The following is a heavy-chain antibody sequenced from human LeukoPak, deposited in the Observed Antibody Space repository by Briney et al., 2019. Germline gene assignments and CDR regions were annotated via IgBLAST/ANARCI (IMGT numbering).Heavy chain of an antibody. CDR3: ARDQGGYYDSSGYPDY. J-gene: IGHJ4*02. CDR1: GFTFSSYE. Sequence: GGSLRLSCAASGFTFSSYEMNWVRQAPGKGLEWVSYISSSGSTIYYADSVKGRFTISRDNAKNSLYLQMNSLRAEDTAVYYCARDQGGYYDSSGYPDYWGQGTLATVSS. V-gene: IGHV3-48*03. D-gene: IGHD3-22*01. CDR2: ISSSGSTI.